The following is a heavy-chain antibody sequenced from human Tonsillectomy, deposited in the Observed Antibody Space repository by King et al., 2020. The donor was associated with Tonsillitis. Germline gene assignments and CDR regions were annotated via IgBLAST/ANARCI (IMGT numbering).Heavy chain of an antibody. CDR1: GYTFTSYW. D-gene: IGHD5-18*01. CDR2: IYPGDSDT. Sequence: QLVQSGAEVRKPGESLKISCKGSGYTFTSYWIAWVRQMPGKGLEWMGIIYPGDSDTRYSPSFQGQVTISADKSLSTAYLQWSSLKASDTAMYYCARLPHEGYSYGLGWFDPWGQGTLVTVSS. CDR3: ARLPHEGYSYGLGWFDP. J-gene: IGHJ5*02. V-gene: IGHV5-51*03.